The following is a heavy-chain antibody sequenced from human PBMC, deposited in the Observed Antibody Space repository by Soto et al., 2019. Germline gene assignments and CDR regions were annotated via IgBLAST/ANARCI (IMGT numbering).Heavy chain of an antibody. Sequence: GGSLRLSCAASGFTFSSYAMSWVRQAPVKGLEWVSAISGSGGSTYYADSVKGRFTISRDNSKNTLYLQMNSLRAEDTAVYYCAKDSRDYDFWSGYYSLPFDYWGQGTLVTVSS. CDR1: GFTFSSYA. J-gene: IGHJ4*02. CDR3: AKDSRDYDFWSGYYSLPFDY. V-gene: IGHV3-23*01. D-gene: IGHD3-3*01. CDR2: ISGSGGST.